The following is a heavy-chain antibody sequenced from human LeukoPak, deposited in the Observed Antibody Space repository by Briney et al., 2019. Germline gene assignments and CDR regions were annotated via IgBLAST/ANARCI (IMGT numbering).Heavy chain of an antibody. V-gene: IGHV4-31*11. J-gene: IGHJ4*02. CDR1: GDSLSSGGYW. Sequence: SQTLSLTCAVSGDSLSSGGYWWSWIRQHPGKGPEWIGYISYGGNTYYNPSLKSRVAISADTPKNQFSLKLSSTTAADTAVYYCARAPVATPSEFDYWGQGTLVTVSS. CDR3: ARAPVATPSEFDY. CDR2: ISYGGNT. D-gene: IGHD5-12*01.